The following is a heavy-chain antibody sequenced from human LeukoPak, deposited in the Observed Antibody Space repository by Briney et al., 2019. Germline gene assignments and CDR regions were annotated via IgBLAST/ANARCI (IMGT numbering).Heavy chain of an antibody. CDR1: GFTFSSYW. Sequence: GGSLRLSCAASGFTFSSYWMSWVRQAPGKGLEWVANIKQDGSEKYYVDSVKGRFTISRDNAKNSLYLQMNSLRAEDTAVYYCARDSSGWYETPNDYWGQGTLVTVSS. CDR2: IKQDGSEK. J-gene: IGHJ4*02. V-gene: IGHV3-7*01. D-gene: IGHD6-13*01. CDR3: ARDSSGWYETPNDY.